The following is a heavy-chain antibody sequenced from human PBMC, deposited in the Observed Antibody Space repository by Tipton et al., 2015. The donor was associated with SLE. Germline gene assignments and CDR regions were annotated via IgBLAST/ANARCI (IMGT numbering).Heavy chain of an antibody. CDR1: GGSFSGYY. CDR3: ARGDFWSGFYYGMDV. V-gene: IGHV4-34*01. J-gene: IGHJ6*02. D-gene: IGHD3-3*01. Sequence: TLSLTCAVYGGSFSGYYWSWIRQPPGKGLEWIGEINHSGSTNYNPSLKSRVTISVDTSKDQFSLKLSSVTAADTAVYYCARGDFWSGFYYGMDVWGQGTTVTVSS. CDR2: INHSGST.